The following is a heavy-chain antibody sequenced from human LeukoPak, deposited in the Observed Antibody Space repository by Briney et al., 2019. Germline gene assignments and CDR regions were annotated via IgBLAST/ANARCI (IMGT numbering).Heavy chain of an antibody. J-gene: IGHJ5*02. CDR3: ARGPDTAMVINWFDP. V-gene: IGHV4-34*01. CDR2: INHSGST. CDR1: GGSFSGYY. D-gene: IGHD5-18*01. Sequence: SETLSLTCAVYGGSFSGYYWSWIRQPPGKGLEWIGEINHSGSTNYNPSLKSRVTISVDTSKNQFSLKLSSVTAADTAVYYCARGPDTAMVINWFDPWGQGTLVTVSS.